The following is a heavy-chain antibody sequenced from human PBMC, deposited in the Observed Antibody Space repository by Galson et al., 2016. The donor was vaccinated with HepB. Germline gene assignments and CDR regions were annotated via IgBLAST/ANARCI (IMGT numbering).Heavy chain of an antibody. D-gene: IGHD5-12*01. CDR1: GFTLSSYD. Sequence: SLRLSCAASGFTLSSYDMHWVRQVTGKGLEWVSAIGSAGDTYYAGSVRGRFTISRENAKNSLYLQMSSLRAEDTAVYFCAREATGTNGFDYWGRGTLVTGSS. J-gene: IGHJ4*02. V-gene: IGHV3-13*01. CDR2: IGSAGDT. CDR3: AREATGTNGFDY.